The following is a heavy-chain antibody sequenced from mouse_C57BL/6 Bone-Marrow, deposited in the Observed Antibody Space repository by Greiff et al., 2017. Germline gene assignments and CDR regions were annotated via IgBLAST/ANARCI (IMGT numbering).Heavy chain of an antibody. V-gene: IGHV1-39*01. CDR2: INPNYGTT. J-gene: IGHJ4*01. CDR3: ATSHYYGSSHYYAMDY. Sequence: VQLKESGPELVKPGASVKISCKASGYSFTDYNMNWVKQSNGKSLEWIGVINPNYGTTSYNQKFKGKATLTVDQSSSTAYMQLNSLTSEDSAVYYCATSHYYGSSHYYAMDYWGQGTSVTVSS. CDR1: GYSFTDYN. D-gene: IGHD1-1*01.